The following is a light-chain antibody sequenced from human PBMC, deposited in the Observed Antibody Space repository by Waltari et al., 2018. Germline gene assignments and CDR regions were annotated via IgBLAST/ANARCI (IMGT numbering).Light chain of an antibody. J-gene: IGLJ1*01. Sequence: QSVLTQPPSVSGAPGQRVTISCTGSSPHIGGGYEVPWYQQLPGTAPKLLIYSNFNRPSGVPDRFSGSKSGTSAFLAISGLQAEDEADYYCQSYDSSLRDVFGTGTKVTVL. CDR2: SNF. CDR3: QSYDSSLRDV. V-gene: IGLV1-40*01. CDR1: SPHIGGGYE.